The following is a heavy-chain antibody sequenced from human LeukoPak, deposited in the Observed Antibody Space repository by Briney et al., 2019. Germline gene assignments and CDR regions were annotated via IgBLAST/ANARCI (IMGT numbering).Heavy chain of an antibody. CDR1: GFTFSSYA. Sequence: PGGSLRLSCAASGFTFSSYAMSWVRQAPGKGLEWVAAISGSGGSTYYADSVKGRFTISRDNSKNTLYVLMNSLRAEDTAVYYCVKRIYAFWSGYYRRAENHFDYWGQGTLVTVSS. J-gene: IGHJ4*02. CDR2: ISGSGGST. V-gene: IGHV3-23*01. D-gene: IGHD3-3*01. CDR3: VKRIYAFWSGYYRRAENHFDY.